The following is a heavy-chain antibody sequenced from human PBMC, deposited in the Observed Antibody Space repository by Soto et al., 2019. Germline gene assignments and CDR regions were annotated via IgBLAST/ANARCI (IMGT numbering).Heavy chain of an antibody. D-gene: IGHD1-1*01. CDR3: ATWDNPYYYYGMDV. V-gene: IGHV3-33*01. J-gene: IGHJ6*02. CDR1: GFTFSSYD. CDR2: IWYDGSNK. Sequence: GGSLRLSCAASGFTFSSYDMHWVRQAPGKGLEWVAVIWYDGSNKYYADSVKGRFTISRDNSKNTLYLQMNSLRAEDTAVYYCATWDNPYYYYGMDVWGQGTTVTFSS.